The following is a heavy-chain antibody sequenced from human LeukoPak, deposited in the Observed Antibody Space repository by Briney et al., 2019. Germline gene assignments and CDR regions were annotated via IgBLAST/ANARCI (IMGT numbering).Heavy chain of an antibody. V-gene: IGHV1-69*05. J-gene: IGHJ6*03. D-gene: IGHD1-26*01. CDR2: IIPIFGTA. Sequence: GASVKVSCKASGGTFSSYAISWVRQAPGQGLEWMGGIIPIFGTANYAQKFQGRVTITTDESTSTAYMELSSLRSEDTAVYYCAVVGATYYYYYYMDVCGKGTTVTVSS. CDR1: GGTFSSYA. CDR3: AVVGATYYYYYYMDV.